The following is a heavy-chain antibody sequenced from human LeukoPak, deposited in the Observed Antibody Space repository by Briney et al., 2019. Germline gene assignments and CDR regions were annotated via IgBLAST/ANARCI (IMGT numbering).Heavy chain of an antibody. CDR2: IYYSGTT. J-gene: IGHJ5*02. V-gene: IGHV4-59*01. D-gene: IGHD6-13*01. Sequence: PSETLSLTCTVSGGSIDSNSWTWIRQPPGKGLEWIGYIYYSGTTNYNPSLKSRGTMSVDMSKNQFSLKLSSVTAADTAVYYCAGRSSSWKNWFDPWGQGTLVTVSS. CDR1: GGSIDSNS. CDR3: AGRSSSWKNWFDP.